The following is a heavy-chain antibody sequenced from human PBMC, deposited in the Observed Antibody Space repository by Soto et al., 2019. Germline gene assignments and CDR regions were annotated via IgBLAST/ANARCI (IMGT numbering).Heavy chain of an antibody. D-gene: IGHD3-22*01. CDR2: IYSGGST. CDR3: ARADYYDSSGYPVDY. Sequence: PGGSLRLSCAASGFTVSSNYMSWVRQAPGKGLEWASVIYSGGSTYYADSVKGRFTISRDNSKNTLYLQMNSLRAEDTAVYYCARADYYDSSGYPVDYWGQGT. J-gene: IGHJ4*02. CDR1: GFTVSSNY. V-gene: IGHV3-53*01.